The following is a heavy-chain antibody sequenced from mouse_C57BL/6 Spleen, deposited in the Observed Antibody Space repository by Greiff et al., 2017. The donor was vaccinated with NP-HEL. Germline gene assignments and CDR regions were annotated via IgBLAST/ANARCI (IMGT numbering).Heavy chain of an antibody. D-gene: IGHD2-1*01. Sequence: DVMLVESGPGLAKPSQTLSLTCSVTGYSITSDYWNWIRKFPGNKLEYMGYISYSGSTYYNPSLKSRISITRDTSKNQYYLQLNSVTTEDTATYYCEREGCNYDWYFDVWGTGTTVTVSS. J-gene: IGHJ1*03. V-gene: IGHV3-8*01. CDR2: ISYSGST. CDR1: GYSITSDY. CDR3: EREGCNYDWYFDV.